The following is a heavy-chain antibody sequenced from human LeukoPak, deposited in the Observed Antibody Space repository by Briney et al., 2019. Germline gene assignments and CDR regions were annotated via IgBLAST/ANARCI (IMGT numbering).Heavy chain of an antibody. Sequence: SETLSLICTVSGGSISSYYWSWIRQPPGKGLEWIGYIYYSGSTNYNPSLKSRVTISVDTSKNQFSLKLSSVTAADTAVYYCARRNVGATSTYFGSWGQGTLVTVSS. CDR3: ARRNVGATSTYFGS. D-gene: IGHD1-26*01. J-gene: IGHJ4*02. V-gene: IGHV4-59*08. CDR2: IYYSGST. CDR1: GGSISSYY.